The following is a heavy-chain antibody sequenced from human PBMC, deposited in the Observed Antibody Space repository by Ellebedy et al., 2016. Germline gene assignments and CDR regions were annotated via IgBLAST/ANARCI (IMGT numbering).Heavy chain of an antibody. CDR2: IIPILGIA. J-gene: IGHJ6*02. CDR3: ANTAMAVDHYYGMDV. CDR1: GCTFSSYA. Sequence: ASVKVSCKASGCTFSSYAISWVRQAPGQGLEWMGRIIPILGIANYAQKFQGRVTITADRSTSTAYMELSSLRSEDTAVYYCANTAMAVDHYYGMDVWGQGTTVTVTS. D-gene: IGHD5-18*01. V-gene: IGHV1-69*04.